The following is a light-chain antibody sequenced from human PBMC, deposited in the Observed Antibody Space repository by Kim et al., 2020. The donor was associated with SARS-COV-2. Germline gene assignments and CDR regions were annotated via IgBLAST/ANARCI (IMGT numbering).Light chain of an antibody. CDR2: RNN. J-gene: IGLJ2*01. Sequence: QSVLTQPPSASGTPGQRVTISCSGSSSNIGSNYVYWYQQLPGTAPKLLIYRNNQRPSGVPDRFSGSKSGTSASLAISGLRSEDEADYYCAAWDDSLSGYVVFGVGTQLTVL. CDR1: SSNIGSNY. V-gene: IGLV1-47*01. CDR3: AAWDDSLSGYVV.